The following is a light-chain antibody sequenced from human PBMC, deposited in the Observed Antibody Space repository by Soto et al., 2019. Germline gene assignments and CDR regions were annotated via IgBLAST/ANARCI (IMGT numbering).Light chain of an antibody. J-gene: IGKJ2*01. V-gene: IGKV1-5*03. CDR1: QSISTW. CDR3: QQNNSYPYT. CDR2: KAS. Sequence: DIQMTQSPSTLSASVGDRVTFTCRASQSISTWLAWYHQKPGKAPNLLIYKASSLESGVPSRFSGSGSGTGFTLTNSNLQPDDFATYYCQQNNSYPYTFGEGTKLEIK.